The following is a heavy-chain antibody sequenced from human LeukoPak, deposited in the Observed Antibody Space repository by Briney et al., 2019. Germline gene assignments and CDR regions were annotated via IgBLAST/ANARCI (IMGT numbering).Heavy chain of an antibody. CDR1: GGSISSGGYS. J-gene: IGHJ5*02. Sequence: SETLSLTCAVSGGSISSGGYSWSWIRQPPGKGLEWIGYIYHSGSTYYNPSLKSRVTISVDRSKNQFSLKLSSVTAADTAVYYCARVIAVAGTSWFDPWGQGTLVTVSS. V-gene: IGHV4-30-2*01. CDR3: ARVIAVAGTSWFDP. CDR2: IYHSGST. D-gene: IGHD6-19*01.